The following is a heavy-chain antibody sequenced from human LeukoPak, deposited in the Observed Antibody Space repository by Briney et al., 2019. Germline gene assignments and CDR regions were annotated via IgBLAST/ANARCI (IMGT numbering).Heavy chain of an antibody. D-gene: IGHD4-17*01. Sequence: SETLSLTCAVYGGSFSGYYWSWIRQPPGXGLEWIGEINHSGSTNYNPSLKSRVTISVDTSKNPFSLKLSSVTAADTAVYYCARGTNAVTSDYWGQGTLVTVSS. CDR1: GGSFSGYY. CDR2: INHSGST. J-gene: IGHJ4*02. V-gene: IGHV4-34*01. CDR3: ARGTNAVTSDY.